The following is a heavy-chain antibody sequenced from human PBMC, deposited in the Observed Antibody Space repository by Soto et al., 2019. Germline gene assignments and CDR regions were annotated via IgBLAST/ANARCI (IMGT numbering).Heavy chain of an antibody. V-gene: IGHV1-69*06. CDR3: ARPLGYCSSTSCYYNWFDP. CDR2: IIPIFGTA. Sequence: SVKVSCKASGGTFSSYAISWVRQAPGQGLEWMGGIIPIFGTANYAQKFQGRVTIIADKSTSTAYMELSSLRSEDTAVYYCARPLGYCSSTSCYYNWFDPWGQGTLVTVSS. J-gene: IGHJ5*02. D-gene: IGHD2-2*01. CDR1: GGTFSSYA.